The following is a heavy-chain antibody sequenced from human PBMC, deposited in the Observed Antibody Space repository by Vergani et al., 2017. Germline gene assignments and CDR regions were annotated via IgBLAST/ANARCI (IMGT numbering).Heavy chain of an antibody. CDR1: GGSISSSSYY. Sequence: QLQLQESGPGLVKPSETLSLTCTVSGGSISSSSYYWGWIRQPPGKGLEWIGSIYYSRRTYYNPSLKSRRTRSVETSKNQFSLKLSSVTAADTAVYYCASPFLYFTSSKGVADVWGKGTTVTVSS. D-gene: IGHD2-15*01. V-gene: IGHV4-39*07. CDR3: ASPFLYFTSSKGVADV. CDR2: IYYSRRT. J-gene: IGHJ6*04.